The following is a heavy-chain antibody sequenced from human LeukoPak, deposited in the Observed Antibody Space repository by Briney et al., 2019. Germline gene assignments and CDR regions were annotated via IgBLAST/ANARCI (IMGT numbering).Heavy chain of an antibody. CDR1: GGSFSGYY. CDR2: IHHSGST. J-gene: IGHJ4*02. CDR3: ASGVQWLVPDY. Sequence: SETLSLTCAVYGGSFSGYYWSCIRQPPGKGLEWIGEIHHSGSTNYNPSLKSRVTISVDTSKSQFSLKLSSVTAADTAVYYCASGVQWLVPDYWGQGTLVTVSS. D-gene: IGHD6-19*01. V-gene: IGHV4-34*01.